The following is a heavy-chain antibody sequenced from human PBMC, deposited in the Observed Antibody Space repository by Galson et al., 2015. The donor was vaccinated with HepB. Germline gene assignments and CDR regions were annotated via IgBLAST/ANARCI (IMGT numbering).Heavy chain of an antibody. V-gene: IGHV3-23*01. CDR1: GFTFSSYA. CDR3: AKYAIPAVAVED. Sequence: SLRLSCAASGFTFSSYAMRWVRQAPGKGLEWVSAISGSGGSTYYADSVNGRFTISRDNSKNTLYLQMNSLRAEDTAVYYCAKYAIPAVAVEDWGQGTLVTVSS. J-gene: IGHJ4*02. CDR2: ISGSGGST. D-gene: IGHD6-19*01.